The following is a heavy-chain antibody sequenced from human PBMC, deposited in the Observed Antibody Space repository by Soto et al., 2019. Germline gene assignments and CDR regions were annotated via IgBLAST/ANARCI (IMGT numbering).Heavy chain of an antibody. D-gene: IGHD3-22*01. CDR1: GGSISSGGYY. CDR2: IYYRGST. Sequence: QVQLQESGPGLVKPSQTLSLTCTVSGGSISSGGYYWSWIRQHPGKGLEWIGYIYYRGSTYYNPSLKSRVTISVDKSKTQFSLKLSSVTAADTAVYYCARGYYGRSAADYWGQGTLVTVSS. CDR3: ARGYYGRSAADY. V-gene: IGHV4-31*03. J-gene: IGHJ4*02.